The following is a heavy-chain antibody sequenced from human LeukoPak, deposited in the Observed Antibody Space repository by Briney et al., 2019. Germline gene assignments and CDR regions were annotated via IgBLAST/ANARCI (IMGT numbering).Heavy chain of an antibody. J-gene: IGHJ6*03. CDR2: IIPIFGTA. CDR3: ARGLGAGYSSSWYLKSTGDYYYYMDV. CDR1: GGTFSSYA. D-gene: IGHD6-13*01. Sequence: ASVKVSCKASGGTFSSYAISWVRQAPGQGLEWMGGIIPIFGTANYAQKSQGRVTITTDESTSTAYMELSSLRSEDTAVYYCARGLGAGYSSSWYLKSTGDYYYYMDVWGKGTTVTVSS. V-gene: IGHV1-69*05.